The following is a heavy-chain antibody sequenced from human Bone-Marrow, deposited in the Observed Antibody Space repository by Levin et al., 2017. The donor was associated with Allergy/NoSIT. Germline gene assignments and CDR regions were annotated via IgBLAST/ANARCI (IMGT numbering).Heavy chain of an antibody. Sequence: GESLKISCAASGFTFSSSSMHWVRQAPGKGLEWVAVISFDGSNKLSAGSVKGRFTISRDNSKNTLYLQMDSLRVDDTAVYYCAKDWDYGYTSPAIDYWGQGTLVTVSA. V-gene: IGHV3-30*18. J-gene: IGHJ4*02. CDR3: AKDWDYGYTSPAIDY. D-gene: IGHD3-16*01. CDR2: ISFDGSNK. CDR1: GFTFSSSS.